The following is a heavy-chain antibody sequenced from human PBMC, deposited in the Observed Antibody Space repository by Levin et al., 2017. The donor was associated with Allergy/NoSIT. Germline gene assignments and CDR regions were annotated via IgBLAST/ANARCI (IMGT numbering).Heavy chain of an antibody. CDR2: ISDDGRDK. CDR1: GFTFSTYP. D-gene: IGHD6-13*01. Sequence: GGSLRLSCAASGFTFSTYPMHWVRQAPGKGLEWVAVISDDGRDKHYADSVKGRFTISRDNSKNTLYLQVNSLRAEDTAVYHCARDGVIAAATYYFDCWGQGTLVTVSS. V-gene: IGHV3-30*04. J-gene: IGHJ4*02. CDR3: ARDGVIAAATYYFDC.